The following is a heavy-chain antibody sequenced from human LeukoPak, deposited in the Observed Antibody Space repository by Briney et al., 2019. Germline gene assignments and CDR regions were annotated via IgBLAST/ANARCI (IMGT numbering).Heavy chain of an antibody. Sequence: PSETLSLTCAVYGGSFSGYYWSWIRQPPGKGLEWIGEINHSGSTNYNPSLKSRVTISVDTSKNQFSLKLSSVTAADTAVYYCARAFLGLRTSRGPFDYWGQGTLVTVSS. CDR3: ARAFLGLRTSRGPFDY. CDR1: GGSFSGYY. J-gene: IGHJ4*02. D-gene: IGHD3-3*01. V-gene: IGHV4-34*01. CDR2: INHSGST.